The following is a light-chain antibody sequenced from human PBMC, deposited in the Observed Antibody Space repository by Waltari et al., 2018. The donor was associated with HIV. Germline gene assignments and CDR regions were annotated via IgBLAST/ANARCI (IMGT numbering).Light chain of an antibody. V-gene: IGKV3-15*01. J-gene: IGKJ3*01. CDR1: QSVSSN. Sequence: EIVMTQSPATLSVSPGERATLSCRASQSVSSNLAWYQQKPGQAPRLLIYGASTRATGIPARFSGSGSGTEFTLTISSLQSEDFAVYYCQQSNNWPPRFGPGTKVDIK. CDR3: QQSNNWPPR. CDR2: GAS.